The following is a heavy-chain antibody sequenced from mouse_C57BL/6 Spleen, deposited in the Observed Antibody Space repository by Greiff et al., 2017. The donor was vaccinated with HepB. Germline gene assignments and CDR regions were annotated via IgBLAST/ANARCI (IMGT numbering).Heavy chain of an antibody. CDR3: ARGGIYYGYDEFAY. J-gene: IGHJ3*01. Sequence: QVQLQQPGTELVKPGASVKLSCKASGYTFTSYWMHWVKQRPGQGLEWIGNINPSNGGTNYNEKFKSKATLPVDKSSSTAYMQLSSLTSEDSAVYYCARGGIYYGYDEFAYWGQGTLVTVSA. V-gene: IGHV1-53*01. CDR2: INPSNGGT. CDR1: GYTFTSYW. D-gene: IGHD2-2*01.